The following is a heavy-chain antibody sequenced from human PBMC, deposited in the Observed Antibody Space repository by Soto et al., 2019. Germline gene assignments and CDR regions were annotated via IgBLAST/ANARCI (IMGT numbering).Heavy chain of an antibody. V-gene: IGHV1-69*12. Sequence: QVQLVQSGAEVKKPGSSVKVSCKASGGTFSSYAISWVRQAPGQGLEWMGGSIANFGTANYAQKFQGRVTITADESPSTAYMELSSLRSEDTAVYYCAMYNGLGWLHSPPAGYWGQGTLVTVSS. D-gene: IGHD1-1*01. CDR3: AMYNGLGWLHSPPAGY. CDR1: GGTFSSYA. J-gene: IGHJ4*02. CDR2: SIANFGTA.